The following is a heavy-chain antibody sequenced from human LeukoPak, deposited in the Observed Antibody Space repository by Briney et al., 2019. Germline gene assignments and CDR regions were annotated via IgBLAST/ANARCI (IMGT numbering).Heavy chain of an antibody. CDR1: GGSIRSYY. CDR2: IYYSGIT. D-gene: IGHD6-13*01. CDR3: ARDYAGSSSWNWFGP. Sequence: SETLSLTCTASGGSIRSYYWNWIRQPPGKGLEWIGYIYYSGITNYNPSLKSRVTISVDMSKNQFSLKLSSVTAADTAVYYCARDYAGSSSWNWFGPWGQGTLVTVSS. J-gene: IGHJ5*02. V-gene: IGHV4-59*01.